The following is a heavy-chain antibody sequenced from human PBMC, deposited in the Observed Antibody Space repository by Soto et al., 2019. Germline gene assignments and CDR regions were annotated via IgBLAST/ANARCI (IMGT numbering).Heavy chain of an antibody. CDR1: GFTFSSYW. D-gene: IGHD2-15*01. CDR2: IKQDGSEK. J-gene: IGHJ3*02. CDR3: ARVGPAATPGYRAFDI. V-gene: IGHV3-7*01. Sequence: GGSLRLSCAASGFTFSSYWMSWVRQAPGKGLEWVANIKQDGSEKSYVESVKGRFTISRDNAKNSLYLQMNSLRAEDTAVYYCARVGPAATPGYRAFDIWGQGTMVTVSS.